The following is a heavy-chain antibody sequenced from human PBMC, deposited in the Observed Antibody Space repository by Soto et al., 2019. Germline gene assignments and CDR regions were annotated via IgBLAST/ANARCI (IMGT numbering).Heavy chain of an antibody. Sequence: SETLSLTCTVSGGSISSGDYYWSWIRQPPGKGLEWIGYIYYSGSTYYNPSLKSRVTISVDTSKNQFSLKLSSVTAADTAVYYCARYCTNGALPGSNWFDPWGQGTLVTSPQ. CDR3: ARYCTNGALPGSNWFDP. V-gene: IGHV4-30-4*01. CDR2: IYYSGST. J-gene: IGHJ5*02. CDR1: GGSISSGDYY. D-gene: IGHD2-8*01.